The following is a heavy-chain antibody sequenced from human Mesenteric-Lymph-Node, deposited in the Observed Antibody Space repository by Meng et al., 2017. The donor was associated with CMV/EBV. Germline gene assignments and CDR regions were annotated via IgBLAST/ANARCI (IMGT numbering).Heavy chain of an antibody. CDR1: GGSISSSSYY. V-gene: IGHV4-61*05. CDR2: IYFTGST. Sequence: SETLSLTCTVSGGSISSSSYYWGWIRQPPGKGLEWIGYIYFTGSTTYNPSLKSRVTISVDTSKNQFSLKLTSVTAADTAVYYCARGGAFDIWGQGTMVTVSS. J-gene: IGHJ3*02. D-gene: IGHD3-16*01. CDR3: ARGGAFDI.